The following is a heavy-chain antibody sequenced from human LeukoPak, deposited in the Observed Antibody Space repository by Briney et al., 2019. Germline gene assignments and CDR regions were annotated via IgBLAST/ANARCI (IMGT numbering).Heavy chain of an antibody. CDR2: ISAYNGNT. CDR1: GYTFTSYA. Sequence: ASVKVSCKASGYTFTSYAMHWVRQAPGQRLEWMGWISAYNGNTNYAQKLQGRVTMTTDTSTSTAYMELRSLRSDDTAVYYCARDLVGAYTFGGVDYWGQGTLVTVSS. V-gene: IGHV1-18*01. D-gene: IGHD3-16*01. CDR3: ARDLVGAYTFGGVDY. J-gene: IGHJ4*02.